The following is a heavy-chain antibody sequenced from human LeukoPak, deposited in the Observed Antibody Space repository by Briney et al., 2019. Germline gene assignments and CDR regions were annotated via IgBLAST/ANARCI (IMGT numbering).Heavy chain of an antibody. CDR2: ISYDGSNK. Sequence: PGGSLRLSCAASGFTFSSYGMHWVRQAPGKGLEWVAVISYDGSNKYYADSVKGRLTISRDNSKNTLYLQMNSLRAEDTAVYYCAKPPGASGYWGQGTLVTVSS. J-gene: IGHJ4*02. D-gene: IGHD3-10*01. CDR3: AKPPGASGY. CDR1: GFTFSSYG. V-gene: IGHV3-30*18.